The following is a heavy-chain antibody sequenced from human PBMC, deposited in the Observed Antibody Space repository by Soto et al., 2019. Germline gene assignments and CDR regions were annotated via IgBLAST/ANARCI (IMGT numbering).Heavy chain of an antibody. CDR1: GFTFSNYD. J-gene: IGHJ4*02. D-gene: IGHD1-26*01. Sequence: GGSLRLSCAASGFTFSNYDMHWVRQATGKGLEWVSAIGTAGDTFYPGSVKGRFTISRENAKNTLYLQMNSLRAEDTAVYYCARDDREGSSFDYWGQGTLVTVSS. CDR2: IGTAGDT. V-gene: IGHV3-13*01. CDR3: ARDDREGSSFDY.